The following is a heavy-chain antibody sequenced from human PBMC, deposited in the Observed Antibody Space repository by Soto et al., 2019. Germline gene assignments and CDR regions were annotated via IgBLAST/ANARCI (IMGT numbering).Heavy chain of an antibody. CDR3: ARDRRDGYNSPFYYYGTDV. D-gene: IGHD5-12*01. CDR2: IIPIFGTA. J-gene: IGHJ6*02. V-gene: IGHV1-69*13. CDR1: GGTFSSYA. Sequence: ASVKASCKASGGTFSSYAISWVRQAPGQGLEWMGGIIPIFGTANYAQKFQGRVTITADESTSTAYMELSSLRSEDTAVYYCARDRRDGYNSPFYYYGTDVWGQGTTVTVSS.